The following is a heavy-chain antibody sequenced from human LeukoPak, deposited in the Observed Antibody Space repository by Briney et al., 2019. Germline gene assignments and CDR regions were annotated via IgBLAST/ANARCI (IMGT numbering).Heavy chain of an antibody. Sequence: PGGSLRLSCAASGFTFSSYGMHWVRQAPGKGLEWVAVISYDGSNKYYADSVKGRFTISRDNSKNTLYLQMNSLRAEDTAVYYCAREKVPVYYYYYGMDVWGQGTTVTVSS. CDR2: ISYDGSNK. CDR3: AREKVPVYYYYYGMDV. CDR1: GFTFSSYG. V-gene: IGHV3-30*03. J-gene: IGHJ6*02.